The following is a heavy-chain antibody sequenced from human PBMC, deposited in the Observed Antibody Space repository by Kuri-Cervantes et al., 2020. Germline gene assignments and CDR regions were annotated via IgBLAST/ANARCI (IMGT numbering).Heavy chain of an antibody. V-gene: IGHV3-9*01. Sequence: GGSLRLSCAASRFTFSTYSMNRVRQAPGKGLEWVAGLAWNSGSTGYADSVKGRFTISRDNSENTLSLQMHSLRAEDTAIYYCAKDNGREPYSDYWGQGTLVTVSS. CDR3: AKDNGREPYSDY. J-gene: IGHJ4*02. CDR1: RFTFSTYS. D-gene: IGHD1-26*01. CDR2: LAWNSGST.